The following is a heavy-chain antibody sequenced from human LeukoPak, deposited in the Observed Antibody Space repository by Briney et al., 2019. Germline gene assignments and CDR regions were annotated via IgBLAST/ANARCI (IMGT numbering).Heavy chain of an antibody. Sequence: GASVKVSCKASGYVFTSYGINWGRQVTGQGLEWMGWMDPQNGNTGSAQKFQRRVTMTRDTSMSTAYMELSSLTSEHTAVYYCVRGLYSGYKITEFDPWGQGTLVTVSP. J-gene: IGHJ5*02. CDR1: GYVFTSYG. D-gene: IGHD5-12*01. CDR2: MDPQNGNT. V-gene: IGHV1-8*01. CDR3: VRGLYSGYKITEFDP.